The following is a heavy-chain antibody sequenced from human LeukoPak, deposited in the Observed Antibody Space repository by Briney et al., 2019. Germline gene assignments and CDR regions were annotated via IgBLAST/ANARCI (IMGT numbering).Heavy chain of an antibody. V-gene: IGHV4-39*01. Sequence: SETLSLTCTVSGDSVSSTRYYWGWIRQPPGKGLEWIGSIYYSGTTYYNPSLKSRVTILLDMSKYQFSLRLTSVTAADTAVYYCARSSYGGEDWFDPWGQGTLVTVSS. CDR3: ARSSYGGEDWFDP. J-gene: IGHJ5*02. D-gene: IGHD3-16*01. CDR1: GDSVSSTRYY. CDR2: IYYSGTT.